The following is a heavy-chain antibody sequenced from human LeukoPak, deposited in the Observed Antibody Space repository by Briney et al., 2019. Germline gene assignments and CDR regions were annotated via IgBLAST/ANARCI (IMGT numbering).Heavy chain of an antibody. J-gene: IGHJ1*01. V-gene: IGHV4-4*07. CDR2: IYTSGRT. D-gene: IGHD6-19*01. CDR1: GGSISNYY. Sequence: PSETLSLTCTVPGGSISNYYWNWIRQPAGKGLEWIGRIYTSGRTKYNPSLKSRVTMSVDTSKNQFSLKLSSVTAADTAVYYCARGQWLGEEYFQHWGQGTLVTVSS. CDR3: ARGQWLGEEYFQH.